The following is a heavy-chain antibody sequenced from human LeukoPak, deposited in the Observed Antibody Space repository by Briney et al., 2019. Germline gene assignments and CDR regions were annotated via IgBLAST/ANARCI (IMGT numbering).Heavy chain of an antibody. CDR2: IYSGGST. Sequence: GGSLRLSCAASGFTVSSNYMSWVRQAPGKGLEWVSVIYSGGSTNYADSVKGRFTISRDNSKNTLYLQMNSLRAEDAAVYYCASGRLGYCTNGVCYDAFDIWGQGTMVTVSS. V-gene: IGHV3-53*01. D-gene: IGHD2-8*01. CDR3: ASGRLGYCTNGVCYDAFDI. CDR1: GFTVSSNY. J-gene: IGHJ3*02.